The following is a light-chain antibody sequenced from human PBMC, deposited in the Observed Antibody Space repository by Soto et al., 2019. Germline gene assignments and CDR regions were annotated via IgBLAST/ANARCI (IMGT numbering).Light chain of an antibody. Sequence: SALTQPPSASGSPGQSVTISCTGTSSDVGSYNYVSWYQQHPDTAPKLVIYEVSKRPSGVPDRFSGSKSGNTASLTVSGLQADVEADYYCSSYAGSNILIFGGGTKLTVL. CDR2: EVS. CDR1: SSDVGSYNY. J-gene: IGLJ2*01. CDR3: SSYAGSNILI. V-gene: IGLV2-8*01.